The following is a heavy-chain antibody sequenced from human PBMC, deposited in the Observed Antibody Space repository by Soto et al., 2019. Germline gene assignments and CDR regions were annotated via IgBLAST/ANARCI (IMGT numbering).Heavy chain of an antibody. CDR3: ARQASYFAY. CDR1: GGCIDCYF. CDR2: IYYSGRA. Sequence: SETQSISSTVYGGCIDCYFWRWIRQPPGKGLEWIGYIYYSGRANYNPSLKSRVTISVDTSKNQFSLKLSSVTAADTAVYYCARQASYFAYWGQGTLVTVSS. V-gene: IGHV4-59*08. J-gene: IGHJ4*02.